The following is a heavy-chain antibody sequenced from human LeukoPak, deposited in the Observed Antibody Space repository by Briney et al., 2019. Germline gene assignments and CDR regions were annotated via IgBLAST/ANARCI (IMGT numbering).Heavy chain of an antibody. V-gene: IGHV3-23*01. CDR1: GFTFSSYA. CDR2: ISGSGGST. Sequence: GGSLRLSCAASGFTFSSYAMSWVRQAPGKGLEWVSAISGSGGSTYYADSVKGRFTTSRDNSKNTLYLQMNSLRAEDTAVYYCAKDGVRYGSGLDAFDIWGQGTMVTVSS. CDR3: AKDGVRYGSGLDAFDI. J-gene: IGHJ3*02. D-gene: IGHD3-10*01.